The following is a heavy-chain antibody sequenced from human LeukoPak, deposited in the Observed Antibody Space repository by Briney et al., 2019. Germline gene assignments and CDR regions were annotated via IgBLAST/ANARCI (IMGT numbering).Heavy chain of an antibody. CDR1: GGSISSGAYY. J-gene: IGHJ4*02. D-gene: IGHD3-3*02. CDR2: IYNSGST. Sequence: SETLCLTCTVSGGSISSGAYYWSWIRQHPGKGLEWIGYIYNSGSTYYNPSLKSRVTISVDTSKNQFSLKLSSVTAADTAVYYCARGQFWSGYSIWGQGTLVTVSS. CDR3: ARGQFWSGYSI. V-gene: IGHV4-31*03.